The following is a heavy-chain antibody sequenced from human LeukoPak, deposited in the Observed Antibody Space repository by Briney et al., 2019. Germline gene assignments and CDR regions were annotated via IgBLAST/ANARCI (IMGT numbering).Heavy chain of an antibody. Sequence: SETLSLTCTVSGGSISSYYRSWIRQPPGKGLEWIGYIFYSGSTNYNPSLKSRVTISVDTSKNQFSLKLSSVTAADTAVYYCAVSARSAAAGFHFDYWGQGTLVTVSS. CDR3: AVSARSAAAGFHFDY. J-gene: IGHJ4*02. CDR2: IFYSGST. V-gene: IGHV4-59*01. CDR1: GGSISSYY. D-gene: IGHD6-13*01.